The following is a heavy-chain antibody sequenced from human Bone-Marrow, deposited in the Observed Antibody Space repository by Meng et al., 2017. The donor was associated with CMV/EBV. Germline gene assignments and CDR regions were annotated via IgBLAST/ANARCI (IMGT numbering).Heavy chain of an antibody. V-gene: IGHV3-48*04. CDR1: GFTFSSYS. D-gene: IGHD1-26*01. CDR2: ISSSSSTI. CDR3: AREGAGWGGALPYYYYGMDV. J-gene: IGHJ6*02. Sequence: GESLKISCAASGFTFSSYSMNWVRQAPGKGLEWVSYISSSSSTIYYADSVKGRFTISRDNAKNSLYLQMNSLRAEDTAVYYCAREGAGWGGALPYYYYGMDVWGQGTTVTVS.